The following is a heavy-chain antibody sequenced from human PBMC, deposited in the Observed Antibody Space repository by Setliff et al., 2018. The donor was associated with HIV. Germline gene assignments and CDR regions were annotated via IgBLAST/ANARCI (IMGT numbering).Heavy chain of an antibody. Sequence: SETLSLTCAVYGGSFSGYYWSWIRQPPGKGREWIGEINHSGSTNYNPSLKSRVTIAVDTSKNQFSLKLSSVTAADTAVYFCARLGYVTFDYWGQGTLVTVSS. CDR3: ARLGYVTFDY. V-gene: IGHV4-34*01. J-gene: IGHJ4*02. CDR1: GGSFSGYY. CDR2: INHSGST. D-gene: IGHD3-16*01.